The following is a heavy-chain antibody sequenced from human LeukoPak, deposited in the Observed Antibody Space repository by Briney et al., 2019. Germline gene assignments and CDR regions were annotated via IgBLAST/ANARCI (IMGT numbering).Heavy chain of an antibody. J-gene: IGHJ4*02. CDR3: ARVNSSGSFLAY. D-gene: IGHD3-22*01. Sequence: PSETLSLTCTVSGGSFSIYYWSWIRQSAGKGLEWIGHISTSGSTNYSPSLKSRVTISVDKSKDQFYLRLTSATAADTAVYYCARVNSSGSFLAYWGQGTLVTVSS. V-gene: IGHV4-4*07. CDR1: GGSFSIYY. CDR2: ISTSGST.